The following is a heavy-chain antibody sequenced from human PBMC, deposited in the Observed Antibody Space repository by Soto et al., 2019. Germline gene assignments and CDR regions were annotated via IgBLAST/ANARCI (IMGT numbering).Heavy chain of an antibody. CDR1: GLTFSSYA. V-gene: IGHV3-15*01. J-gene: IGHJ5*02. CDR2: IKSKTDGGTT. Sequence: PGGSLRLSCAASGLTFSSYALTWVRQAPGKGLEWVGRIKSKTDGGTTDYAAPVKGRFTISRDDSKNTLYLQMNSLKTEDTAVYYCTTDADLPYDFLVFSWGQGTLVTVSS. CDR3: TTDADLPYDFLVFS. D-gene: IGHD3-3*01.